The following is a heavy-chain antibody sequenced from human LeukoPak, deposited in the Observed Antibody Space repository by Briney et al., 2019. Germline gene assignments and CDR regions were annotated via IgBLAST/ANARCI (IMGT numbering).Heavy chain of an antibody. CDR2: IYPGDSDT. CDR3: ARPHSTSRYVCDY. CDR1: GTDFSSYW. Sequence: GESLKISCXVSGTDFSSYWVAWVRQMPGKGLEWLGVIYPGDSDTRYSPSFEGQVTISVDKSISTAYLQWSSLKATDSAVYYCARPHSTSRYVCDYWGQGTLVTVSS. J-gene: IGHJ4*02. V-gene: IGHV5-51*01. D-gene: IGHD2-2*01.